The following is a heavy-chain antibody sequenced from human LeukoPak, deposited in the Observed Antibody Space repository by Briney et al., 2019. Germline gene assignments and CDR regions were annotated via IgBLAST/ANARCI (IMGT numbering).Heavy chain of an antibody. J-gene: IGHJ4*02. CDR1: GFIFSNYG. CDR3: ARDPSSGWKDAAPPTL. CDR2: ISGSATSR. D-gene: IGHD6-19*01. V-gene: IGHV3-21*01. Sequence: KAGGSLRLSCAASGFIFSNYGMSWVRQAPGKGLEWVSSISGSATSRLYADSVKGRLTISRDNAKNSLYLQMNSLRAEDTAVYYCARDPSSGWKDAAPPTLWGQGTLVTVSS.